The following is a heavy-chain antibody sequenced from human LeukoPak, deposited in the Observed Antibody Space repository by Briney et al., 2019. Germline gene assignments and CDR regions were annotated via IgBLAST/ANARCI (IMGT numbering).Heavy chain of an antibody. CDR3: ARGISGWIFDY. V-gene: IGHV3-53*01. Sequence: GGSLRLSCAASGFTVSSNFMSWVRLAPGKGLEWVSVIYSGGSTYYADSVKGRFTISRDNSKNTLYLQMNSLRAEDTAVYYCARGISGWIFDYWGQGTLVTVSS. CDR2: IYSGGST. D-gene: IGHD6-19*01. J-gene: IGHJ4*02. CDR1: GFTVSSNF.